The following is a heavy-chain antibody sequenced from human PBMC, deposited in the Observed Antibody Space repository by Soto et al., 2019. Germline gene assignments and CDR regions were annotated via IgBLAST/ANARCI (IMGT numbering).Heavy chain of an antibody. J-gene: IGHJ4*02. CDR1: VFSFANYT. CDR2: SSSRRHTI. Sequence: PGGSLRLSCVASVFSFANYTMDWVGQTPGKGLDPLSRSSSRRHTIFYADSVQGRFTISIDNSRNSLSLHMTSLRDEDSAFYYCAKGPHTNVGWTYYFEAWGQGVTVTVSS. D-gene: IGHD3-9*01. V-gene: IGHV3-48*02. CDR3: AKGPHTNVGWTYYFEA.